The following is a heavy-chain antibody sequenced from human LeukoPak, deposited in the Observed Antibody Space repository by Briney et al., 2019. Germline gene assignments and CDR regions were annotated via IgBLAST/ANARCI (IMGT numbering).Heavy chain of an antibody. D-gene: IGHD3-22*01. V-gene: IGHV7-4-1*02. Sequence: ASVKVSCKASGYTFTSYAMNWVRQAPGQGLEWMGWINTNTGNPTYAQGFTGRFVFSLDTSVSTAYLQISSLKAEDAAVYYCATVDSSGYHGAFDYWGQGTLVTVSS. CDR3: ATVDSSGYHGAFDY. CDR1: GYTFTSYA. CDR2: INTNTGNP. J-gene: IGHJ4*02.